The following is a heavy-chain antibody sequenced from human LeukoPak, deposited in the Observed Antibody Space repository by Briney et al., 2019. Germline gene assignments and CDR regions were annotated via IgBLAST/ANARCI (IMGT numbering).Heavy chain of an antibody. J-gene: IGHJ4*02. CDR2: IRYDGSNK. CDR3: AKVLVGTTCVEY. D-gene: IGHD1-7*01. CDR1: GFTFTSYG. Sequence: GGSLRLSCAASGFTFTSYGMHWVRQAPGKGLEWVAFIRYDGSNKYYADSVKGRFTISRDNSKNTLYLQMNSLRAEDTAVYYCAKVLVGTTCVEYWGQGTLVTVSS. V-gene: IGHV3-30*02.